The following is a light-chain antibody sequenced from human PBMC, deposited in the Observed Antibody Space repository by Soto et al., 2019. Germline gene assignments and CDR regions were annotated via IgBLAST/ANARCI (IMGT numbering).Light chain of an antibody. V-gene: IGKV1-39*01. J-gene: IGKJ1*01. CDR3: QHYNTYTWT. Sequence: DIQMTQSPSSLSASVGDRVTITCRASQSISSYLNWYQQKPGKDPKLLIYAASSLQSGVPSRFSGSGSGTDFNLTINRLQTEDFATYECQHYNTYTWTGGQGTKVEIK. CDR2: AAS. CDR1: QSISSY.